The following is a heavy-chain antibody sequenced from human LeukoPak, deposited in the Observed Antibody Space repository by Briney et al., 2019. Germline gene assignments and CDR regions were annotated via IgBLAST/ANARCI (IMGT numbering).Heavy chain of an antibody. CDR2: IYSGGNT. CDR3: AASDYGDYDFDY. J-gene: IGHJ4*02. D-gene: IGHD4-17*01. Sequence: SGGSLRLSCAASEFTVSSNYMSWVRQAPGKGLEWVSLIYSGGNTSYADSVKGRFTISRDSSKNTLYLQMNSLRVEDTAVYYCAASDYGDYDFDYWGQGTLVTVSS. V-gene: IGHV3-53*01. CDR1: EFTVSSNY.